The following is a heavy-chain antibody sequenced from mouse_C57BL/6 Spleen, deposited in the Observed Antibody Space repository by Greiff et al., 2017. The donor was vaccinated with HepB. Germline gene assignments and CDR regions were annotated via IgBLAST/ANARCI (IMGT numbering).Heavy chain of an antibody. D-gene: IGHD2-3*01. CDR3: ARGIDGYYPFAY. Sequence: EVQLQQSGPGLVKPSQSLSLTCSVTGYSITSGYYWNWIRQFPGNKLEWMGYISYDGSNNYNPSLKNRISITRDTSKNQFFLKLNSVTTEDTATYYCARGIDGYYPFAYWGQGTLVTVSA. CDR1: GYSITSGYY. V-gene: IGHV3-6*01. CDR2: ISYDGSN. J-gene: IGHJ3*01.